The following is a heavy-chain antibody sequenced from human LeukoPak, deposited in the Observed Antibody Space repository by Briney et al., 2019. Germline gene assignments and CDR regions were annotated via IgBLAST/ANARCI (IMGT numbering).Heavy chain of an antibody. D-gene: IGHD3-22*01. CDR3: VTYYFDSSGPKKNY. CDR1: GGSFSGYY. CDR2: INHSGST. V-gene: IGHV4-34*01. J-gene: IGHJ4*02. Sequence: TTSETLSLTCAVYGGSFSGYYWSWIRQPPGKGLEWIGEINHSGSTNYNPSLKSRVTISVDTSKNQFSLKLSSVTAADTAVYYCVTYYFDSSGPKKNYWGQGTLVTVSS.